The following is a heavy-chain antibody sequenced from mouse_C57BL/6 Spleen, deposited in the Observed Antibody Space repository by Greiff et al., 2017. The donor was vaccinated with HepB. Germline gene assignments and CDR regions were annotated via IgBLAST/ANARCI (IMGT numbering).Heavy chain of an antibody. D-gene: IGHD1-1*01. J-gene: IGHJ3*01. CDR2: IYPRDGST. V-gene: IGHV1-85*01. Sequence: VQLQQSGPELVKPGASVKLSCKASGYTFTSYDINWVKQRPGQGLEWIGWIYPRDGSTKYNEKFKDKATLTVDTSSSTAYMELHSLTSEDSAVYFCARVGPTVPFAYWGQGTLVTVSA. CDR1: GYTFTSYD. CDR3: ARVGPTVPFAY.